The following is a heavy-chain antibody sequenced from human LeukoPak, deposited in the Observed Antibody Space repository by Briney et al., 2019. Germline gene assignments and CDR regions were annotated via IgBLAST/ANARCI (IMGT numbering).Heavy chain of an antibody. Sequence: KPSETLSLTCTVSGYSISSGYYWGWSRQPPGKGLEWIGSIYHSGSTYYNPSLKSRVTISVDTSKNQFSLKLSSVTAADTAVYYCARDGGNYGVDPWGQGTLVTVSS. CDR2: IYHSGST. CDR1: GYSISSGYY. CDR3: ARDGGNYGVDP. D-gene: IGHD4-23*01. J-gene: IGHJ5*02. V-gene: IGHV4-38-2*02.